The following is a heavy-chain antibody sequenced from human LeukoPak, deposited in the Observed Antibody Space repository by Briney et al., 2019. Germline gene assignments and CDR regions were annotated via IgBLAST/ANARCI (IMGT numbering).Heavy chain of an antibody. Sequence: GGSLRLSCAASGFAFSSQAMGWVRQAPGKGQEWVSVISDSGSLTYYADSVKGRFTISRDNSKNTLFLQMNSLRGEDTAVYYCAKDARRTSGWYFFDYWGQGSLVTVSS. J-gene: IGHJ4*02. CDR2: ISDSGSLT. D-gene: IGHD6-19*01. V-gene: IGHV3-23*01. CDR3: AKDARRTSGWYFFDY. CDR1: GFAFSSQA.